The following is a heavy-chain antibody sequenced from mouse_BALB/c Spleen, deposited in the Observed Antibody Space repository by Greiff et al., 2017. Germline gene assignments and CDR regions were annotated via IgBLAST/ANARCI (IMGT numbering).Heavy chain of an antibody. V-gene: IGHV5-12-2*01. Sequence: EVKVVESGGGLVQPGGSLKLSCAASGFTFSSYTMSWVRQTPEKRLEWVAYISNGGGSTYYPDTVKGRFTISRDNAKNTLYLQMSSLKSEDTAMYYCARAYYGNHYAMDYWGQGTSDTVSS. CDR1: GFTFSSYT. J-gene: IGHJ4*01. CDR2: ISNGGGST. CDR3: ARAYYGNHYAMDY. D-gene: IGHD2-10*01.